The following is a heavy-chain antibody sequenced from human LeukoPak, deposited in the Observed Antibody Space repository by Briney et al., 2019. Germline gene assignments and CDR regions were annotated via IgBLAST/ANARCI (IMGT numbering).Heavy chain of an antibody. CDR1: GFTFSSYG. D-gene: IGHD6-6*01. J-gene: IGHJ4*02. Sequence: GGSLRLSCAASGFTFSSYGMHWVRQAPGTGLERVAVISYDGSNKYYADSVKGRFTISRDNSKNTLYLQMNSLRAEDTAVYYCAKGGPALAARHLYYFDYWGQGTLVTVSS. CDR2: ISYDGSNK. CDR3: AKGGPALAARHLYYFDY. V-gene: IGHV3-30*18.